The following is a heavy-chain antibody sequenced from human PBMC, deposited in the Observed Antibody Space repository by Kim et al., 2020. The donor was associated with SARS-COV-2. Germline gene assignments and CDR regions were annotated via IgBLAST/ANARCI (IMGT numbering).Heavy chain of an antibody. J-gene: IGHJ4*02. CDR2: ISSSSSYT. Sequence: GGSLRLSCAASGFTLSDYYMSWIRQAPGKGLEWVSYISSSSSYTNYADSVKGRFTISRDNAKNSLYLQMNSLRAEDTAVYYCARDFYRAGIVGATTLDYWGQGTLVIVSS. D-gene: IGHD1-26*01. CDR3: ARDFYRAGIVGATTLDY. V-gene: IGHV3-11*06. CDR1: GFTLSDYY.